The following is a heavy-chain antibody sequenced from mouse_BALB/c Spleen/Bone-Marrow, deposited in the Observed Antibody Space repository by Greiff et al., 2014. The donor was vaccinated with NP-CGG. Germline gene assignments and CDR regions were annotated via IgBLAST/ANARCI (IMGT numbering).Heavy chain of an antibody. D-gene: IGHD1-1*01. CDR3: ARHGDYYGSSLFAY. Sequence: EVQRVESGGGLVQPGESLKLSCESNEYEFPSHDMSWVRKTPEKRLELVAAINSDGGSTYYPDTMERRFIISRDNSKKTLYLQMSSLRSEDTAFYYGARHGDYYGSSLFAYWGQGTLVTVSA. CDR2: INSDGGST. J-gene: IGHJ3*01. CDR1: EYEFPSHD. V-gene: IGHV5-2*01.